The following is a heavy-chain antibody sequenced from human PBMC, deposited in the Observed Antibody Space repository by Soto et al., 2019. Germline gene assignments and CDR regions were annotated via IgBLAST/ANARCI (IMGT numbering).Heavy chain of an antibody. D-gene: IGHD5-18*01. J-gene: IGHJ4*02. CDR1: GYTFTGHY. Sequence: GASVKVSCKTSGYTFTGHYIHWVRQAPGQGLEWMGWINPNSGDISYAEKFQGRVTMTRDTSISTAYMELSGLRSDDTAVYYCARGYTYGSFDNWAQGTLVTVSS. CDR3: ARGYTYGSFDN. CDR2: INPNSGDI. V-gene: IGHV1-2*02.